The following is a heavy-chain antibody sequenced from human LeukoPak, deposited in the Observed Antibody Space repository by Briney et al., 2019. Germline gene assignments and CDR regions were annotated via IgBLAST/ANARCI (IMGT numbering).Heavy chain of an antibody. CDR3: AREVYGDYPYLSLEYYFDY. Sequence: GGSLRLSCAASGFTFSSYSMNRVRQAPGKGLEWVSSISSSSSYIYYADSVKGRFTISRDNAKNSLYLQMNSLRAEDTAVYYCAREVYGDYPYLSLEYYFDYWGQGTLVTVSS. J-gene: IGHJ4*02. V-gene: IGHV3-21*01. D-gene: IGHD4-17*01. CDR2: ISSSSSYI. CDR1: GFTFSSYS.